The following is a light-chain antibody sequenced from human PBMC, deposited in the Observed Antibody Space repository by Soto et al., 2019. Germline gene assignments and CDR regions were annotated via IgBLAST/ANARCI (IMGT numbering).Light chain of an antibody. CDR1: QSVSSSY. CDR3: QQYGGSPAIT. Sequence: EIVLPQSPGTLSLSPGERAALSCRASQSVSSSYLAWHQQKPGQAPRLLIYGASSRATGIPDRFRASASGTDFTLTISRLEPEDFAVYFCQQYGGSPAITFGQGTRLEIK. CDR2: GAS. J-gene: IGKJ5*01. V-gene: IGKV3-20*01.